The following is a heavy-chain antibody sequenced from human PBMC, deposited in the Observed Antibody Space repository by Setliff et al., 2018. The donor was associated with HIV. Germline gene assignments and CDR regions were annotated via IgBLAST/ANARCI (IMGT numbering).Heavy chain of an antibody. CDR2: IYHSGST. V-gene: IGHV4-38-2*02. CDR1: GYSISSGYY. D-gene: IGHD3-22*01. CDR3: ALKAYYYDSSGYYYVRYFQH. J-gene: IGHJ1*01. Sequence: PSETLSLTCTVSGYSISSGYYWGWIRQPPGKGLESIGSIYHSGSTYYNPSLKSRVTISVDTSKNQFSLKLSSVTAADTAVYYCALKAYYYDSSGYYYVRYFQHWGQGTLVTVSS.